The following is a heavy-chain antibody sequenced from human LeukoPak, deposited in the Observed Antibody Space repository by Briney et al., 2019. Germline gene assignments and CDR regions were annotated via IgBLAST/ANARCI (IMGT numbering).Heavy chain of an antibody. J-gene: IGHJ4*02. CDR3: ARGSSDGSGSYQGYFDY. D-gene: IGHD3-10*01. CDR1: GGSFSGYY. Sequence: SETLSLTCAVYGGSFSGYYWSWIRQPPGKGLEWIGEINHSGSTNYNPSLKSRVTISVDTSKNQFSLKLSSVTAADTAVYYCARGSSDGSGSYQGYFDYGGQETLVTVSS. V-gene: IGHV4-34*01. CDR2: INHSGST.